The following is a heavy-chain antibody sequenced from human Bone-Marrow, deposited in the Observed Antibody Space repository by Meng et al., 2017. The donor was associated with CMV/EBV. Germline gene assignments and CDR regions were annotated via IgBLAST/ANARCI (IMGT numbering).Heavy chain of an antibody. D-gene: IGHD6-6*01. CDR1: GFTFSSSA. CDR2: TSKDESDK. Sequence: GESLKISCGASGFTFSSSAMHWVRQAPGKGLEWVAVTSKDESDKQYVDSVKGRFTISRDNSKNTLYLQMNSLRADDTAVYYCARDHSTSSSLSNWFDPWGQGTLVTVSS. CDR3: ARDHSTSSSLSNWFDP. J-gene: IGHJ5*02. V-gene: IGHV3-30-3*01.